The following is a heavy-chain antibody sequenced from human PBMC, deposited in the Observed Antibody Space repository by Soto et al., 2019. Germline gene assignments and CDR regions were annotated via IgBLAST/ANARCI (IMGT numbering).Heavy chain of an antibody. D-gene: IGHD6-6*01. Sequence: SVKVSCKASGGTFSSYAISWVRQAPGQGLEWMGGIIPIFGTANYAQKFQGRVTITADESTSTAYMELSSLRSEDTAVYYCARPPSRYSSSATQGFDYWGQGTLVTVS. V-gene: IGHV1-69*13. CDR3: ARPPSRYSSSATQGFDY. CDR1: GGTFSSYA. CDR2: IIPIFGTA. J-gene: IGHJ4*02.